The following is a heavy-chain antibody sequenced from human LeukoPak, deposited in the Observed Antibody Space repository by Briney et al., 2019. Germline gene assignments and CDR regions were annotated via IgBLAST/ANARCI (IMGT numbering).Heavy chain of an antibody. CDR2: IYYSGST. J-gene: IGHJ3*02. CDR1: GGSISSYY. V-gene: IGHV4-59*01. D-gene: IGHD6-6*01. CDR3: ARPDFSSYGAFDI. Sequence: SSETLSLTCTVSGGSISSYYWSWIRQPPGKGLEWIGYIYYSGSTNYNPSLKSRVTISVDTSKNQFSLKLSSVTAADTAVYYCARPDFSSYGAFDIWGQGTMVTVSS.